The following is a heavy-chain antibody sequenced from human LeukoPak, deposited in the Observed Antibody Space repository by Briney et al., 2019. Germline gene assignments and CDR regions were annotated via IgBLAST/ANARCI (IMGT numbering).Heavy chain of an antibody. J-gene: IGHJ4*02. CDR1: GGSFSGYY. V-gene: IGHV4-34*01. D-gene: IGHD3-22*01. Sequence: SETLSLTCAVYGGSFSGYYWSWIRQPPGKGLEWIGEINHSGSTNYNPSLKSRVTISVDTSKNQFSLKLSSVTAADTVVYYCARGGYSSGWPTYYYDSSGYSFFDYWGQGTLVTVSS. CDR2: INHSGST. CDR3: ARGGYSSGWPTYYYDSSGYSFFDY.